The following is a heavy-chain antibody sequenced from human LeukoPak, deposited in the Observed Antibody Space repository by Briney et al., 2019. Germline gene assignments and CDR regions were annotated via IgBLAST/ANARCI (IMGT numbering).Heavy chain of an antibody. CDR3: AREPGYGDYVPYFDY. D-gene: IGHD4-17*01. J-gene: IGHJ4*02. CDR1: GFTFSSYA. Sequence: PGGSLRLSCAASGFTFSSYAMHWVRQAPGKGLEWVANIKQDGSEKYYVDSVKGRFTISRDNAKNSLYLQMNSLRAEDTAVYYCAREPGYGDYVPYFDYWGQGTLVTVSS. V-gene: IGHV3-7*01. CDR2: IKQDGSEK.